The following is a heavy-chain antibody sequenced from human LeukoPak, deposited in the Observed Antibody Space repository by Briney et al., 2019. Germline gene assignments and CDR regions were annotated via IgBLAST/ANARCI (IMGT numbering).Heavy chain of an antibody. CDR2: ISSSDNTI. Sequence: GGTLRLSCAASGFAFSDYSMNWVRQAPRKGLEWVSYISSSDNTIHYADSVKGRFTISRDNAKNSLYLEMNSLRDEDTAVYYCARVHRGYSYGRLDYWGQGTLVTVSS. CDR3: ARVHRGYSYGRLDY. J-gene: IGHJ4*02. D-gene: IGHD5-18*01. CDR1: GFAFSDYS. V-gene: IGHV3-48*02.